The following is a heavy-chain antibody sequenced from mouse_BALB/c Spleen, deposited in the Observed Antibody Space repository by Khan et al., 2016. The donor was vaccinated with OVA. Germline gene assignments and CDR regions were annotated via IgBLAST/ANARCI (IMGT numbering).Heavy chain of an antibody. Sequence: QVQLKQSGAELAKPGASVKMSCTASGYTFTSYWTHWIKQRPGQGLEWIGYINPTSGYTDYNQKFKDKATLTADKSSSTAYMQLSSLTSDDSAVYYCARDRIDYWGQGTALTVSS. J-gene: IGHJ2*01. CDR2: INPTSGYT. V-gene: IGHV1-7*01. CDR1: GYTFTSYW. CDR3: ARDRIDY.